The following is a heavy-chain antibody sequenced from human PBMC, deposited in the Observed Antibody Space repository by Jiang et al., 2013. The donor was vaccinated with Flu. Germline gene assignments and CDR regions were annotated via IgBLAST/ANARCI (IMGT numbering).Heavy chain of an antibody. V-gene: IGHV1-69*02. CDR3: ARGTYYYDSSGYSFDY. D-gene: IGHD3-22*01. Sequence: GAEVKKPGSSVKVSCKASGGTFSSYTISWVRQAPGQGLEWMGRIIPILGIANYAQKFQGRVTITADKSTSTAYMELSSLRSEDTAVYYCARGTYYYDSSGYSFDYWAREPWSPSPQ. CDR2: IIPILGIA. J-gene: IGHJ4*02. CDR1: GGTFSSYT.